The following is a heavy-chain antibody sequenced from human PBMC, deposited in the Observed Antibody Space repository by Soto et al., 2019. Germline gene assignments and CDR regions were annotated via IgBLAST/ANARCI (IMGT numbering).Heavy chain of an antibody. CDR3: AKTVRRLEWINGSVDP. V-gene: IGHV3-9*01. J-gene: IGHJ5*02. CDR2: ISWNSNRE. D-gene: IGHD3-3*01. CDR1: GLNFDDYA. Sequence: EVVLVESGGGLVQPGRSLRLSCAVSGLNFDDYAMHWVRRVPGKGLEWVSSISWNSNREEYADSVKGRFTISRDNAKKSLYLEMNSLRVEDTALYYCAKTVRRLEWINGSVDPWGQGTLVTVST.